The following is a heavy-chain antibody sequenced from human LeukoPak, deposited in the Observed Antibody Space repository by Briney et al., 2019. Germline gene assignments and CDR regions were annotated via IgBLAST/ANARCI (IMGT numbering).Heavy chain of an antibody. CDR1: GGSISNYY. J-gene: IGHJ4*02. V-gene: IGHV4-59*01. Sequence: SETLSLTCTVSGGSISNYYWSWIRQPPGKGLEWIGYIYYSGSTNYNPSLKSRVTISVDTSKNQFSLKLSSVTAADTAVYYCAREGAGYSSSWYPPSFDYWGQGTLVTVSS. CDR2: IYYSGST. D-gene: IGHD6-13*01. CDR3: AREGAGYSSSWYPPSFDY.